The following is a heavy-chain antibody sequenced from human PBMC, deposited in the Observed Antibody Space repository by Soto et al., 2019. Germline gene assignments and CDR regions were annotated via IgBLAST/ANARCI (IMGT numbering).Heavy chain of an antibody. J-gene: IGHJ3*02. Sequence: QVQLVQSGAEVKKPGASVKVSCKASGYTFTTYGISWVRQAPGQRLEWMGWISAYNGNTNYAQKLQGRVTMTTDTSTSTAYMELRSLRSDDTAVYYCARDPVNYYGRSGLSPNAFEIWGQGTMVTVSS. CDR3: ARDPVNYYGRSGLSPNAFEI. D-gene: IGHD3-22*01. V-gene: IGHV1-18*01. CDR1: GYTFTTYG. CDR2: ISAYNGNT.